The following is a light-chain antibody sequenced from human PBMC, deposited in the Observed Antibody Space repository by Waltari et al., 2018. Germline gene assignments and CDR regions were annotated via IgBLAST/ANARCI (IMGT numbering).Light chain of an antibody. J-gene: IGKJ1*01. CDR2: AAS. V-gene: IGKV3-15*01. CDR1: QSVSSN. Sequence: EIVLTQSPATLSVSPGERATPPCRASQSVSSNLAWYQHKPGQAPRLLIYAASTRATGIPARFSGSGSGTDFTLTISSLQSEDFAVYYCQQYDNWPPWTFGQGTKVEI. CDR3: QQYDNWPPWT.